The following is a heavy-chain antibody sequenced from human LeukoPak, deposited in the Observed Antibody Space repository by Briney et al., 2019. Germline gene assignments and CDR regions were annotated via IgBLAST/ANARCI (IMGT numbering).Heavy chain of an antibody. J-gene: IGHJ4*02. Sequence: GGSLRLSCAASGFTFSDYWMDWVRQAPDKGLEWLGNINKDGSTRNYVESVRGRFTFSRDNTRTSLSLEMNHLRVEDRAVYYCARNRGWPQFDYWGQGTLLTVSS. V-gene: IGHV3-7*01. CDR1: GFTFSDYW. CDR3: ARNRGWPQFDY. D-gene: IGHD5-24*01. CDR2: INKDGSTR.